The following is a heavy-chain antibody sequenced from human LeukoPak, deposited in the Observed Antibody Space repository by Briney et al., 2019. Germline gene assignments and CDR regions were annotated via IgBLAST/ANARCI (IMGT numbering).Heavy chain of an antibody. D-gene: IGHD6-13*01. J-gene: IGHJ3*02. V-gene: IGHV3-20*04. Sequence: PGGSLRLSCAASGFTFDDYGMSWVRQAPGKGLEWVSGINWNGGSTGYADSVKGRFTISRDNAKNSLYLQMNSLRAEDTALYYCAKDIAAAGRGGAFDIWGQGTMVTVSS. CDR2: INWNGGST. CDR1: GFTFDDYG. CDR3: AKDIAAAGRGGAFDI.